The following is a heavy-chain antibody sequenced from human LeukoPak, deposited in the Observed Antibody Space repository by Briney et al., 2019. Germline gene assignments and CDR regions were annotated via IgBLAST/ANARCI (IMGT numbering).Heavy chain of an antibody. CDR3: TRGGRLHPQSPY. V-gene: IGHV3-7*01. CDR1: GFTFSTYW. Sequence: PRGSLRLSCAASGFTFSTYWMSWVRQAPGKGLEWVANIKQDGSDIYYVDSVKGRLTISRDNAKNSLYLQMSSLRAEDTAVYYCTRGGRLHPQSPYWGQGTLVTVSS. D-gene: IGHD3-16*01. J-gene: IGHJ4*02. CDR2: IKQDGSDI.